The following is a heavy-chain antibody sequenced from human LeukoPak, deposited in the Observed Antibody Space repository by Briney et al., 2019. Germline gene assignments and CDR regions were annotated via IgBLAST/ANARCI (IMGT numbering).Heavy chain of an antibody. CDR1: GFTFSGYG. D-gene: IGHD3-10*01. CDR3: ARVGAKGGWYFDL. Sequence: GGSLRLSCAASGFTFSGYGMNWVRQAPGKGLEWVSSISSGGSYMYYADSLKGRFTISRDNAKNSLYLQMNSLRAEDTAGYYCARVGAKGGWYFDLWGRGTLVTVSS. J-gene: IGHJ2*01. V-gene: IGHV3-21*01. CDR2: ISSGGSYM.